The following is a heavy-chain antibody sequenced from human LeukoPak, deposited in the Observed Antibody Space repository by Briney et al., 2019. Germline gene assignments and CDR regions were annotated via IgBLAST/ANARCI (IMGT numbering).Heavy chain of an antibody. CDR2: IYYSGST. V-gene: IGHV4-59*01. CDR1: GGSISSYY. Sequence: PSETLSLTCTVSGGSISSYYWSWIRQPPGKGLEWIGYIYYSGSTNYNPSLKSRVTISVDTSKNQFSLKLRSATAADTAVYYCARGGYYDILTGYPDAFDIWGQGTMVTVSS. J-gene: IGHJ3*02. D-gene: IGHD3-9*01. CDR3: ARGGYYDILTGYPDAFDI.